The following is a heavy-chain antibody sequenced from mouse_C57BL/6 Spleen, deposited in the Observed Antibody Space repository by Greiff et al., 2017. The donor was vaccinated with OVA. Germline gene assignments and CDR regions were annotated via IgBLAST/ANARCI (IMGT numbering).Heavy chain of an antibody. CDR1: GFTFSGYG. CDR3: ARIYYGNYGAMDY. CDR2: ISSGSSTI. Sequence: EVNVVESGGGLVKPGGSLKLSCAASGFTFSGYGMHWVRQAPEKGLEWVAYISSGSSTIYYADTVKGRFTISRDNAKNTLFLQMTSLRSEDTAMYYCARIYYGNYGAMDYWGQGTSVTVSS. J-gene: IGHJ4*01. V-gene: IGHV5-17*01. D-gene: IGHD2-1*01.